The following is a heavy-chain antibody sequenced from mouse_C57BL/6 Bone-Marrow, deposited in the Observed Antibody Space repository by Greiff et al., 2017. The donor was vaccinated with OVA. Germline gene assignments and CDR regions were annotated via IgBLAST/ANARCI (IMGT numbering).Heavy chain of an antibody. V-gene: IGHV5-15*01. CDR3: ARHNYGSSYVYYAMDY. D-gene: IGHD1-1*01. J-gene: IGHJ4*01. Sequence: DVQLVESGGGLVQPGGSLKLSCAASGFTFSDYGMAWVRQAPRKGPEWVAFISNLAYSIYYADTVTGRFTISRENAKNTLYLEMSSLRSEDTAMYYCARHNYGSSYVYYAMDYWGQGTSVTVSS. CDR1: GFTFSDYG. CDR2: ISNLAYSI.